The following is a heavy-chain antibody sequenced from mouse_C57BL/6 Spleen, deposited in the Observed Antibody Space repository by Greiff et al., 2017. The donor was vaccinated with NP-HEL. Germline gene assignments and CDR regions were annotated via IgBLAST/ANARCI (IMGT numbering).Heavy chain of an antibody. CDR1: GYTFTSYW. D-gene: IGHD1-1*01. CDR2: IHPSDSDT. CDR3: AIDYYGSSSPD. J-gene: IGHJ3*01. Sequence: QVQLKQPGAELVKPGASVKVSCKASGYTFTSYWMHWVKQRPGQGLEWIGRIHPSDSDTNYNQKFKGKATLTVDKSSSTAYMQLSSLTSEDSAVYYCAIDYYGSSSPDWGQGTLVTVSA. V-gene: IGHV1-74*01.